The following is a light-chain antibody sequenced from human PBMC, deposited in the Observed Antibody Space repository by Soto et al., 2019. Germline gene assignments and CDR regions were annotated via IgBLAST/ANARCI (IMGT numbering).Light chain of an antibody. V-gene: IGKV3D-15*01. CDR3: QQYNNWPQLT. CDR1: QYINTR. J-gene: IGKJ4*01. Sequence: EIVLTQSPATLSSFPCDIVTLSCRASQYINTRLAWYQHRPGQAPRLLIYQTSIRAAGIPARFSCSGSGTEFTLTISSLQSEDFAVYYCQQYNNWPQLTFGGGTKVDIK. CDR2: QTS.